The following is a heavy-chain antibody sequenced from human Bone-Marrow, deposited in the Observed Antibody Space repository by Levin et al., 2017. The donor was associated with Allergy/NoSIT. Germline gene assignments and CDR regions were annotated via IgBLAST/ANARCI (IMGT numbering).Heavy chain of an antibody. V-gene: IGHV3-74*01. CDR1: GFTFSSYW. J-gene: IGHJ4*02. CDR2: INTGGTIT. Sequence: GGSLRLSCAASGFTFSSYWMHWVRQTPEKGLVWVSYINTGGTITSYADSVKGRFTISRDNAKNTLYLQMNGLRAEDAAVYDCARDWGSPYNHFDYWGQGSPVTVSS. CDR3: ARDWGSPYNHFDY. D-gene: IGHD3-16*01.